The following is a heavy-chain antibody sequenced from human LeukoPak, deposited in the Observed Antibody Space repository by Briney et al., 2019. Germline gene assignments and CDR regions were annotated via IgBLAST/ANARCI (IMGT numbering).Heavy chain of an antibody. J-gene: IGHJ4*02. V-gene: IGHV4-39*01. D-gene: IGHD2-2*01. CDR2: IYYSGST. CDR3: AVPTVPAAMAYFDY. CDR1: GGSISSSSYY. Sequence: SETLSLTCTVSGGSISSSSYYWGWIRQPPGKGLEWIGSIYYSGSTYYNPSLKSRVTISVDTSKNQFSLELSSVTAADTAVYYCAVPTVPAAMAYFDYWGQGTLVTVSS.